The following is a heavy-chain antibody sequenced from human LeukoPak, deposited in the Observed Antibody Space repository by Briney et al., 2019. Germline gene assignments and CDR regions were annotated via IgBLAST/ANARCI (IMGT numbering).Heavy chain of an antibody. D-gene: IGHD6-13*01. V-gene: IGHV1-2*02. CDR2: INPNNGGT. CDR3: ARARSSSWYSVVFDY. J-gene: IGHJ4*02. CDR1: GYTFTGYY. Sequence: ASVKVSCKTSGYTFTGYYIHWVRQAPGQGLEWMGWINPNNGGTNYAQHFQGRVTLTRDTSISTAYMELSSLRSDDTAVYYCARARSSSWYSVVFDYWGQGTLVTVSS.